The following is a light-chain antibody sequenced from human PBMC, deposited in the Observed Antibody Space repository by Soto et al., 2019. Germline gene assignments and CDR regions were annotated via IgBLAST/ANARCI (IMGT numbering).Light chain of an antibody. V-gene: IGKV1-39*01. CDR3: QQSYSTPWT. CDR1: PIICYY. Sequence: IHVTNSPSSLSASVGDRVTIPCRAGPIICYYLNWYQQKQGRAPRLLIYSTSTLQSGVPSKFSGSASGTDFTLTISSLQPEDFATYYCQQSYSTPWTFGQGTKVDI. J-gene: IGKJ1*01. CDR2: STS.